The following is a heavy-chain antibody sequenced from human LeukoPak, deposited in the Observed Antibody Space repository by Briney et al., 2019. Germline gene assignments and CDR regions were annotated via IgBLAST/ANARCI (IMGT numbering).Heavy chain of an antibody. D-gene: IGHD6-13*01. V-gene: IGHV1-3*01. Sequence: ASVKVSCKASGYTFTSYAIHWVRQAPGQRLEWMGWINAGNGNTKYSQKFQGRVTITRDTSASTAYMELSSLRSEDTAVYYCARGGVAAAGGASWHFDYWGQGTLVTVSS. CDR2: INAGNGNT. J-gene: IGHJ4*02. CDR3: ARGGVAAAGGASWHFDY. CDR1: GYTFTSYA.